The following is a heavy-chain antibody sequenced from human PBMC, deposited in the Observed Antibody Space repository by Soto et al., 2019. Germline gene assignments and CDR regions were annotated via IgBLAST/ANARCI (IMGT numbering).Heavy chain of an antibody. CDR2: FYYSGST. V-gene: IGHV4-59*01. Sequence: PSRTLSFTCTISAGFTCSYELSWIRQPPENTLEQTRYFYYSGSTNYNPSLKSRVTISVDTSKNQFSLELSSVTAADTAVYYCARGPGDYYYYMDVWGKGTTVTVSS. J-gene: IGHJ6*03. CDR1: AGFTCSYE. CDR3: ARGPGDYYYYMDV.